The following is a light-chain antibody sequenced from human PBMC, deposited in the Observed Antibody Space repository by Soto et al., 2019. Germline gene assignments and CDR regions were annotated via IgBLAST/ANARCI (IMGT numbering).Light chain of an antibody. CDR2: DAS. Sequence: DIQMTQSPSSLSASVGDRVTITCRALQGISSFLAWFQQKPGKAPKSLIYDASTFQSVVSSRFSGSGSDTHFTLTISSLQPEDVETYYCQQSHSYPASFGQGTKVEI. CDR1: QGISSF. J-gene: IGKJ1*01. CDR3: QQSHSYPAS. V-gene: IGKV1-16*01.